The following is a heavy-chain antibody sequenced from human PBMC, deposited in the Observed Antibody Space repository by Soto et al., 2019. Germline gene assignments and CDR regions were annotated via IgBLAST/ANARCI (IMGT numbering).Heavy chain of an antibody. CDR1: GYAFTAHY. CDR2: VNPNSGDT. J-gene: IGHJ3*01. V-gene: IGHV1-2*04. CDR3: ARIGTTGTEYDAFDL. D-gene: IGHD1-1*01. Sequence: GASVKVSCKASGYAFTAHYMHWVRQAPGQGLEWLGWVNPNSGDTQYAQQFQAWVTMSRDPSISTADMELSRLRSDDTAGYYCARIGTTGTEYDAFDLWGQGTMVTVSS.